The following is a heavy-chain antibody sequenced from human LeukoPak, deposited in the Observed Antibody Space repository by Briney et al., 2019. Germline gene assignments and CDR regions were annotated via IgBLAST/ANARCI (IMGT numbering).Heavy chain of an antibody. Sequence: SETLSLTXAVSDYAISTGYYWGWIRQPPGKGLEWIGSIYHSGSTDYNPSLKSRVTISVDTSKKQFSLKLTSVTAADTAVYFCARLSGYSPRGAFDIWGQGTMVTVSS. J-gene: IGHJ3*02. CDR1: DYAISTGYY. V-gene: IGHV4-38-2*01. CDR2: IYHSGST. CDR3: ARLSGYSPRGAFDI. D-gene: IGHD3-22*01.